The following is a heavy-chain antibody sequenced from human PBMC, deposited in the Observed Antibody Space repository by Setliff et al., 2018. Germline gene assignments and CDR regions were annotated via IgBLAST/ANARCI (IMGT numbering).Heavy chain of an antibody. D-gene: IGHD3-3*02. CDR2: IKQDGSAK. Sequence: GESLKISCAASGFTVSSNYMSWVRQAPGKGLEWVANIKQDGSAKYYVDSVKGRFTISRDNSKSSLYLEMNSLRVEDTAVYYCARDQAFLGSTQYNWFDPWGQGTLVTVSS. CDR1: GFTVSSNY. V-gene: IGHV3-7*01. J-gene: IGHJ5*02. CDR3: ARDQAFLGSTQYNWFDP.